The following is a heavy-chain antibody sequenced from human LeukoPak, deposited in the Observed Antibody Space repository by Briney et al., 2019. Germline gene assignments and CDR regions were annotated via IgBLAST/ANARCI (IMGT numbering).Heavy chain of an antibody. Sequence: PEGSLRLSCAASGFTFSSYSMNWVRQAPGKGLEWVSSISSSSSYIYYADSVKGRFTISRDNAKNSLYLQMNSLRAEDTAVYYCARDYYDSSGYYLDWGQGTLVTVSS. V-gene: IGHV3-21*01. J-gene: IGHJ4*02. CDR1: GFTFSSYS. D-gene: IGHD3-22*01. CDR2: ISSSSSYI. CDR3: ARDYYDSSGYYLD.